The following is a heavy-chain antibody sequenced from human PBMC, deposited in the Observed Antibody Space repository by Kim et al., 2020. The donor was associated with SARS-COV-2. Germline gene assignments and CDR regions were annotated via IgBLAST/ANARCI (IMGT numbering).Heavy chain of an antibody. Sequence: GGSLRLSCAASGFTFSDSAMHWVRQASGKGLEWVGRIRSKANSYATSYGASGKGRFTMSRDDSKNTAYLQMNSLKTEDTAVYYCTRVPPDPASYYDAFDIWGQGTMVTVSS. CDR1: GFTFSDSA. D-gene: IGHD3-10*01. J-gene: IGHJ3*02. CDR3: TRVPPDPASYYDAFDI. V-gene: IGHV3-73*01. CDR2: IRSKANSYAT.